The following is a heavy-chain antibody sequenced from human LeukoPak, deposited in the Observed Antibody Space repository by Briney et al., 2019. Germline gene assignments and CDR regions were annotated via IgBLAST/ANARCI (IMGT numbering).Heavy chain of an antibody. CDR3: ARVGRIFDY. J-gene: IGHJ4*02. V-gene: IGHV3-21*01. CDR2: ISSSSSYI. Sequence: GGSVRLSCAASVFDFSSDWIYWVRHAPGKGREWVSSISSSSSYIYYADSVKGRFTISRDNAKNSLYLQMNSLRAEDTAVYYCARVGRIFDYWGQGTLVTVSS. CDR1: VFDFSSDW.